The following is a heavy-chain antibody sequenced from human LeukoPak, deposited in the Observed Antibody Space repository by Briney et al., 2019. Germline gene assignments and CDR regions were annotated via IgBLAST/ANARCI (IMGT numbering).Heavy chain of an antibody. CDR1: VGTFSSYA. D-gene: IGHD5-12*01. V-gene: IGHV1-69*04. Sequence: GSSVKVSCKASVGTFSSYAISWVRQAPGQGLEWMGRIIPILGIANYAQKFQGRVTITADKSTSTAYMELSSLRSEDTAVYYCARAHGGGYSGPTPVNFDYWGQGTLVTVSS. J-gene: IGHJ4*02. CDR2: IIPILGIA. CDR3: ARAHGGGYSGPTPVNFDY.